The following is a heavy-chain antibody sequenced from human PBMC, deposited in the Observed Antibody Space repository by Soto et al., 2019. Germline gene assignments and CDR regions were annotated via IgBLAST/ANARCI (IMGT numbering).Heavy chain of an antibody. J-gene: IGHJ5*02. Sequence: PSETLSLTCTVSGGSISSGDYYWSWIRQPPGKGLEWIGYIYYSGSTYYNPSLKSRVTISVDTSKNQFSLKLSSVTAADTAVYYCARALLWFGELLSFGWFDPWGQGTLVTVSS. CDR1: GGSISSGDYY. CDR3: ARALLWFGELLSFGWFDP. CDR2: IYYSGST. D-gene: IGHD3-10*01. V-gene: IGHV4-30-4*01.